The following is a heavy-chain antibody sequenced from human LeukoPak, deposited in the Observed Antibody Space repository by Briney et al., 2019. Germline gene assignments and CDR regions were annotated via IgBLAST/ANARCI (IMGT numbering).Heavy chain of an antibody. J-gene: IGHJ5*02. D-gene: IGHD5-18*01. CDR3: AKDTAMVPSWFDP. Sequence: GGSLRLSCAASGFTFSSYAMSWVRQAPGKGLEWVSAISGSGGSTYYADSAKGRFTISRDNSKSTLYLQMNSLRAEDTAVYYCAKDTAMVPSWFDPWGQGTLVTVSS. CDR2: ISGSGGST. V-gene: IGHV3-23*01. CDR1: GFTFSSYA.